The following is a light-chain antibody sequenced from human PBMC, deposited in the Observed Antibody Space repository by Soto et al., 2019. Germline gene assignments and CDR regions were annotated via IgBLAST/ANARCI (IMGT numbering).Light chain of an antibody. CDR3: QHHNSYSQT. CDR2: GAS. J-gene: IGKJ1*01. CDR1: QSIRHY. Sequence: DIQMTQSPPTLSASVGDRVTITCRASQSIRHYLAWYQQMPGKAPKLLIYGASTLQSGVPSRFSGSGSGTEFTLTISSLQPADFGTYFCQHHNSYSQTFGHGTKV. V-gene: IGKV1-5*01.